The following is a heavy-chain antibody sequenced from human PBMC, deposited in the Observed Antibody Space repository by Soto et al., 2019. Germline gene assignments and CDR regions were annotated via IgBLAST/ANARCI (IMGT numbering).Heavy chain of an antibody. D-gene: IGHD3-22*01. Sequence: PGESLKISCKGSGYTFTSHWIGWVSQMPGKGLEWMGIIYPGDSDTRYSPSFQGQVIISADKSITTAYMELRSLRSDDTAVYYCARDGYYDSSGYYQPGGVDYWGQGTLVTVSS. V-gene: IGHV5-51*01. CDR1: GYTFTSHW. J-gene: IGHJ4*02. CDR2: IYPGDSDT. CDR3: ARDGYYDSSGYYQPGGVDY.